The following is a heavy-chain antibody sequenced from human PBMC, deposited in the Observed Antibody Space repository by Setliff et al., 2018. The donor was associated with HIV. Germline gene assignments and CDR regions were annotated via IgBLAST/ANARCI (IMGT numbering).Heavy chain of an antibody. V-gene: IGHV1-3*01. D-gene: IGHD6-19*01. Sequence: WASVKVSCKASGYTFTSYAIHWVRQAPGQRLEWMGWITVGDGNTKYSQKFQGRVTITRDTSASTAYMELSSLRSDDTAVYYCARDVERYSSHSGSGPWGQGTLVTVSS. CDR1: GYTFTSYA. CDR2: ITVGDGNT. CDR3: ARDVERYSSHSGSGP. J-gene: IGHJ5*02.